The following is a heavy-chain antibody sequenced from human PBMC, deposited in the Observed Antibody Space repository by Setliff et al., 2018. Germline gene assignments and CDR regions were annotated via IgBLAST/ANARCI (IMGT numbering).Heavy chain of an antibody. CDR1: GGSISSSSYY. Sequence: SETLSLTCTVSGGSISSSSYYWGWIRQPPGKGLEWIGSIYYSGSTYYNPSLKSRVTISVDTSKNQFSLKLSSVTAADTAGYYCARHHRGVILSWFDPWGQGTLVTVSS. CDR2: IYYSGST. CDR3: ARHHRGVILSWFDP. J-gene: IGHJ5*02. V-gene: IGHV4-39*01. D-gene: IGHD3-10*01.